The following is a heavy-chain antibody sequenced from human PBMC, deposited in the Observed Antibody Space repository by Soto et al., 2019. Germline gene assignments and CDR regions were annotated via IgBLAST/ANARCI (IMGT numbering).Heavy chain of an antibody. D-gene: IGHD3-10*01. CDR3: ATTSVAPAFDI. CDR2: IRNTGHS. V-gene: IGHV4-59*01. Sequence: QVQLHESGPGLVKPSETLSIICTVSGGSLSTYHWNWIRQTPGKGLEWLGYIRNTGHSSYNPSLKSRVTMSLDTSKNQISLTLNSVTAADTAVYYCATTSVAPAFDIWGQGTVVTV. CDR1: GGSLSTYH. J-gene: IGHJ3*02.